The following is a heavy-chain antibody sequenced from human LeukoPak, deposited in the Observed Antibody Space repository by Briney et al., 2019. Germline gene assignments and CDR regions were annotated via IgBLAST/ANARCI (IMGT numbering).Heavy chain of an antibody. D-gene: IGHD3-10*01. CDR2: ISSAINTI. CDR3: ARDGWFGDYNWFDP. CDR1: GFTFSSYS. J-gene: IGHJ5*02. Sequence: GGSLRLSCAASGFTFSSYSTNWVRQAPGEGLEWVSYISSAINTIYYADSVKGRFTISRDNAKNSLYLQMNSLRAEDTAMYYCARDGWFGDYNWFDPWGQDTLVTVSS. V-gene: IGHV3-48*01.